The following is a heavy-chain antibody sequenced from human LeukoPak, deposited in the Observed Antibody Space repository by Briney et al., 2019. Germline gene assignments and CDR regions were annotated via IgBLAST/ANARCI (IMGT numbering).Heavy chain of an antibody. CDR1: GIAFSNHW. V-gene: IGHV3-74*01. CDR2: INNDGSYA. Sequence: GGSLRVSCAASGIAFSNHWMHWVRQAPGKGLEWVSWINNDGSYAVYADSVRARFTISRDNAKNTLYLQMNSLRPEDTAVYYCARDRPHNWFDPWGQGTLVTVSS. J-gene: IGHJ5*02. CDR3: ARDRPHNWFDP.